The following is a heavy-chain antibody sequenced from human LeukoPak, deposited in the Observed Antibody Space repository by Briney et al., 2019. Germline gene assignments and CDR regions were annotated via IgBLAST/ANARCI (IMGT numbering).Heavy chain of an antibody. J-gene: IGHJ6*03. V-gene: IGHV4-61*01. D-gene: IGHD2-2*01. Sequence: PSETLSLTCAVSGGSIISSSYYWSWIRQPPGKGLEWIGYIYYSGSTNYNPSLKSRVTISVDTSKNQFSLKLSSVTAADTAVYYCARAGRGQPADDYYYYYMDVWGKGTTVTVSS. CDR3: ARAGRGQPADDYYYYYMDV. CDR1: GGSIISSSYY. CDR2: IYYSGST.